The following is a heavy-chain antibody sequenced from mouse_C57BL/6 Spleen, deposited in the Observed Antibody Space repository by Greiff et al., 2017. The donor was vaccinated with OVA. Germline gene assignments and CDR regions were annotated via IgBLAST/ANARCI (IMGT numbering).Heavy chain of an antibody. V-gene: IGHV7-3*01. CDR1: GFTFTDYY. Sequence: EVKLMESGGGLVQPGGSLSLSCAASGFTFTDYYMSWVRQPPGKALEWLGFIRHKANGYTTEYSASVKGRFTISRANSQSILYLQMNALRAEDSATYYCERYYPYYLDYWGQGTTLTVSS. CDR2: IRHKANGYTT. CDR3: ERYYPYYLDY. J-gene: IGHJ2*01.